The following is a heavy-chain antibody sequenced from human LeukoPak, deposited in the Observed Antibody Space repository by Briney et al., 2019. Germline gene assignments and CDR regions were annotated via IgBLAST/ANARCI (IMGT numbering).Heavy chain of an antibody. CDR2: IFSGGST. CDR3: ARSPRGSYSNFDY. J-gene: IGHJ4*02. Sequence: SETLSLTCTVSGGAISSYYWSWIRQPPGKGLEWIGSIFSGGSTNYKPSLRSRVTISLDTSKNRFSLRLTSVTAADTAVYYCARSPRGSYSNFDYWGQGALFTVSS. V-gene: IGHV4-59*01. CDR1: GGAISSYY. D-gene: IGHD3-3*01.